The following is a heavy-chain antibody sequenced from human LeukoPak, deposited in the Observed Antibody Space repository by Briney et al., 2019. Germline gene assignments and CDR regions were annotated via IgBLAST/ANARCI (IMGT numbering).Heavy chain of an antibody. CDR2: ITGSGDGT. D-gene: IGHD4/OR15-4a*01. V-gene: IGHV3-23*01. Sequence: GGSLRLSCAASGFTFSSYWMSWVRQAPGKGLEWVSSITGSGDGTSAADSVTGRFSISRDNSKSTLYLQMNSLRVEDTAVYYCAKAGLVRGGALDSWGQGTLVTVSS. CDR1: GFTFSSYW. J-gene: IGHJ4*02. CDR3: AKAGLVRGGALDS.